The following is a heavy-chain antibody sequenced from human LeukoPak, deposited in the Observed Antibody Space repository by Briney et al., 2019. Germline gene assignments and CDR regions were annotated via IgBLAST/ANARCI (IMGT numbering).Heavy chain of an antibody. CDR3: AKVPHYYDSSGYSYPWGYYGMDV. CDR1: EFTFSSYA. J-gene: IGHJ6*02. D-gene: IGHD3-22*01. V-gene: IGHV3-23*01. CDR2: ISGSGGST. Sequence: GGSLRLSCAASEFTFSSYAMSWVRQAPGKGLEWVSAISGSGGSTYYADSVKGRFTISRDNSKNTLYLQMNSLRAEDTAVYYCAKVPHYYDSSGYSYPWGYYGMDVWGQGTTVTVSS.